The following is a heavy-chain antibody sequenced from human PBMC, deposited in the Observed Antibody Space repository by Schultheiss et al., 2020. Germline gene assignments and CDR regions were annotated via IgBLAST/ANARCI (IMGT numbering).Heavy chain of an antibody. D-gene: IGHD2-15*01. J-gene: IGHJ4*02. CDR1: GGSISSSSYY. CDR2: IYYSGST. V-gene: IGHV4-39*01. CDR3: ARHEGSCSGGSCYPDFDY. Sequence: SETLSLTCTVSGGSISSSSYYWGWIRQPPGKGLEWIGSIYYSGSTNYNPSLKSRVTISVDTSKNQFSLKLSSVTAADTAVYYCARHEGSCSGGSCYPDFDYWGQGTLVTVSS.